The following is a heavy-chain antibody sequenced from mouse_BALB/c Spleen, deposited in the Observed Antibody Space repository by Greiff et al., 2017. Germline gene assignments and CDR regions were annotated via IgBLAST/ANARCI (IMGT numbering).Heavy chain of an antibody. D-gene: IGHD4-1*01. J-gene: IGHJ3*01. CDR3: ARNWDSAWFAY. Sequence: VQLQESGAELARPGASVKLSCKASGYTFTDYYINWVKQRTGQGLEWIGEIYPGSGNTYYNEKFKGKATLTADKSSSTAYMQLSSLTSEDSAVYFCARNWDSAWFAYWGQGTLVTVSA. V-gene: IGHV1-77*01. CDR1: GYTFTDYY. CDR2: IYPGSGNT.